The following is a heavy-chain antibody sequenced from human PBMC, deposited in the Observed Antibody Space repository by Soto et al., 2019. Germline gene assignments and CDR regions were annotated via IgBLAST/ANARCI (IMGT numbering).Heavy chain of an antibody. D-gene: IGHD3-22*01. CDR1: GFTFSSYA. Sequence: GGSLRLSCAASGFTFSSYAMHWVRQAPGKGLEWVAVISYDGSNKYYADSVKGRFTISRDNSKNTLYLQMNSLRAEDTAVYYCARAYFYDSSGYGYLAGPLHYYGMDVWGQGTTVTVSS. V-gene: IGHV3-30-3*01. CDR3: ARAYFYDSSGYGYLAGPLHYYGMDV. CDR2: ISYDGSNK. J-gene: IGHJ6*02.